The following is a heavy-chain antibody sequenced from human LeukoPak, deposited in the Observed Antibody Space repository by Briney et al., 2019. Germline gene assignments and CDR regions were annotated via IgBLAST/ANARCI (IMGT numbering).Heavy chain of an antibody. V-gene: IGHV4-39*01. CDR3: ASPPVGTMIVVAHDAFDI. Sequence: KASETLSLTCTVSGGSISSSSYYWGWIRQPPGKGLEWIGSIYYSGSTYYNPSLKSRVTISVDTSKNQFSLKLSSVTAADTAVYYCASPPVGTMIVVAHDAFDIWGQGTMVTVSS. J-gene: IGHJ3*02. D-gene: IGHD3-22*01. CDR1: GGSISSSSYY. CDR2: IYYSGST.